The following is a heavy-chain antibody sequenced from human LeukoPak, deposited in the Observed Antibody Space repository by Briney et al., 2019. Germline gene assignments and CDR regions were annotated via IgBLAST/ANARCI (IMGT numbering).Heavy chain of an antibody. D-gene: IGHD3-22*01. CDR2: IKSDGST. J-gene: IGHJ1*01. Sequence: GGSLRLSCAASGFTFSSYWMHWVRQAPGKGLVWVSRIKSDGSTNYADSVKGRFTISRDNAKNTVSLQMNSLRAEDTGVYFCVRAPSEIGGYYPEYFRHWGQGTLVTVSS. V-gene: IGHV3-74*01. CDR3: VRAPSEIGGYYPEYFRH. CDR1: GFTFSSYW.